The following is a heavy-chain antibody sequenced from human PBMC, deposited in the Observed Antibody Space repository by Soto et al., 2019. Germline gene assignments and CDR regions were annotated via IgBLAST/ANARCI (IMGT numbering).Heavy chain of an antibody. V-gene: IGHV3-30-3*01. CDR3: ASEGQATGSSSPYYFDS. CDR1: GFTFSSYA. J-gene: IGHJ4*02. D-gene: IGHD6-13*01. Sequence: QVQLVESGGGVVQPGRSLRLSCAASGFTFSSYAMYWVRQAPGKGLEWVAVISYDGSNKYYVDSVKGRFTISRDNSKNTLHLQMNSLRAEDTAVYYCASEGQATGSSSPYYFDSWGQGTLVTVSS. CDR2: ISYDGSNK.